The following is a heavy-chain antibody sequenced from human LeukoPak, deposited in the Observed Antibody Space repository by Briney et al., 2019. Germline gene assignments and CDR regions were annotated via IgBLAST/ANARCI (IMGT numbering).Heavy chain of an antibody. D-gene: IGHD2-8*02. V-gene: IGHV3-23*01. CDR3: VKTRVTDLRCPLAPFDY. J-gene: IGHJ4*02. CDR2: IRAGGYGT. CDR1: GFTFNNYA. Sequence: PGGSLRLSCAASGFTFNNYAMSWVRQAPGKGLEWVSGIRAGGYGTYHADSVKGRFTISRNTSKNTLELQMNSLRVKHTAIYYFVKTRVTDLRCPLAPFDYRGQGALVTVSS.